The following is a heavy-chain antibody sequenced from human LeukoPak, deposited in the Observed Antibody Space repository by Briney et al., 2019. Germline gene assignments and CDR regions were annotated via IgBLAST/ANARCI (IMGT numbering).Heavy chain of an antibody. CDR1: GFTFSSYS. D-gene: IGHD4-11*01. Sequence: GGSLRLSCAASGFTFSSYSMNWVHQAPGKGLEWVSCISSSSSYIYYADSVKGRFTISRDNAKNSLYLQMNSLRAEDTALYYCASSAALTVTNYLRVWYFDLWGRGTLVTVSS. V-gene: IGHV3-21*01. CDR3: ASSAALTVTNYLRVWYFDL. CDR2: ISSSSSYI. J-gene: IGHJ2*01.